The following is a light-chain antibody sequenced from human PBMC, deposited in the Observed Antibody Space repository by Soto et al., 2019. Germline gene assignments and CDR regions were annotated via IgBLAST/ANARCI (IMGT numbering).Light chain of an antibody. CDR1: QSVSSN. V-gene: IGKV3-15*01. J-gene: IGKJ1*01. CDR2: GAS. CDR3: QLYNNCPRA. Sequence: EIVMTQSPATLSVSPGERATLSCRASQSVSSNLAWYQQKPGQAPRLLIYGASTRATGIPARFSGSGSGTEFTLTISSLQSEDIAVYYSQLYNNCPRAVGQGTKV.